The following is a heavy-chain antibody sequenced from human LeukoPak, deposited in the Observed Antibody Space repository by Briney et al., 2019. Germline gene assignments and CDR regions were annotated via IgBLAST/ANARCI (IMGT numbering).Heavy chain of an antibody. Sequence: PGGSLRLSCAASGFTFSIYAMLWVRQAPGKGLEYVSGISHDGGRTYFAKSVKDRFTISRDNSKNTLYLQMGNLRIEDMAVYYCARHLSGWAYDYWSQGTLVTVSS. CDR1: GFTFSIYA. CDR3: ARHLSGWAYDY. V-gene: IGHV3-64*01. CDR2: ISHDGGRT. J-gene: IGHJ4*02. D-gene: IGHD6-19*01.